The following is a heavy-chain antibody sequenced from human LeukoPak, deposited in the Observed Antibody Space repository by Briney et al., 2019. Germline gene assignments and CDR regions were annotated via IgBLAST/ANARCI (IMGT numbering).Heavy chain of an antibody. CDR1: GVTFSSYS. D-gene: IGHD1-1*01. CDR2: ISSSSSYI. CDR3: TRVAQSGPTGWFDP. Sequence: GGSLRLSCAASGVTFSSYSMNWVRQAPGKGLEWVSSISSSSSYIYYADSVKGRFTISRDNPGNVVYLQMDSLRAEDTAVYYCTRVAQSGPTGWFDPWGQGTLVTVSS. J-gene: IGHJ5*02. V-gene: IGHV3-21*01.